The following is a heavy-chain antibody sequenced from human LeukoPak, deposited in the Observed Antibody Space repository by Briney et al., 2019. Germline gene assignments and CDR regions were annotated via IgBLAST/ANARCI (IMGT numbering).Heavy chain of an antibody. CDR2: INPNSGGT. Sequence: ASVKVSCKASGYTFTGYYMHWARQAPGQGLEWMGWINPNSGGTNYAQKFQGRVTMTRDTSISTAYMELSRLRSDDTAVYYCARDLLDIVVVPAAMGFDPWGQGTLVTVSS. V-gene: IGHV1-2*02. J-gene: IGHJ5*02. CDR1: GYTFTGYY. D-gene: IGHD2-2*01. CDR3: ARDLLDIVVVPAAMGFDP.